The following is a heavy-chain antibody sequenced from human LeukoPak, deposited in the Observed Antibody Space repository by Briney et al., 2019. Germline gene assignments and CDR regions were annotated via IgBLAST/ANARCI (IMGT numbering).Heavy chain of an antibody. CDR2: IKSKTDGWTT. D-gene: IGHD2-2*01. J-gene: IGHJ6*03. CDR3: TTDLLSTGIVVVPAAAPMDV. Sequence: PGGSLRLSCAASGFTFSNAWMSWVRQAPGKGLEWVGRIKSKTDGWTTDYAAPVKGRFTISRDDSKNTLYLQMNSLKTEDTAVYYCTTDLLSTGIVVVPAAAPMDVWGKGTTVTVSS. V-gene: IGHV3-15*01. CDR1: GFTFSNAW.